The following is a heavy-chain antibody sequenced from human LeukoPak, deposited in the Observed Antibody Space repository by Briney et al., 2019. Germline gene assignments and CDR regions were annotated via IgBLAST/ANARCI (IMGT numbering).Heavy chain of an antibody. J-gene: IGHJ4*02. D-gene: IGHD4-17*01. Sequence: SETLSLTCTVSGGSFSSTNYYWGWFRQPPGKGLEWIGTIYYSGSTSYNPSLKSRVTISVDTSKNQFSLKLSSVTAADTAVYYCARESVTTAFDYWGQGTLVTVSS. CDR3: ARESVTTAFDY. CDR2: IYYSGST. CDR1: GGSFSSTNYY. V-gene: IGHV4-39*02.